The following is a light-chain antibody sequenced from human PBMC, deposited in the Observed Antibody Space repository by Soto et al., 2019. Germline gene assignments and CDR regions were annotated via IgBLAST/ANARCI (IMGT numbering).Light chain of an antibody. J-gene: IGLJ2*01. CDR3: SSYTSSSTLVV. CDR1: SSDVGGYNY. V-gene: IGLV2-14*01. CDR2: DVS. Sequence: QSALTQPASVSGSPGQSITISCTGTSSDVGGYNYVSRYQQHPGKAPKLMIYDVSNRPSGASNRFSASKSGNTASLTISELQAEAEDDYCCSSYTSSSTLVVFGGGTKLTVL.